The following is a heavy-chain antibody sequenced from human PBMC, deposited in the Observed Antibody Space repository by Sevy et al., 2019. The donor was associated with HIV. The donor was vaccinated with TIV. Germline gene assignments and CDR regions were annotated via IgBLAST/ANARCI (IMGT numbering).Heavy chain of an antibody. J-gene: IGHJ6*02. V-gene: IGHV3-53*01. CDR3: TREDIVLGEDNYYGMDV. D-gene: IGHD2-15*01. CDR2: IYSDGRT. Sequence: GGSLRLSCVVSGFSVSSNYMSWVRQAPGKGLEWVSNIYSDGRTYYADSVRGRFTISRDTSKNTVYLEMKSLRAEDTAVYYCTREDIVLGEDNYYGMDVWGHGTTATVSS. CDR1: GFSVSSNY.